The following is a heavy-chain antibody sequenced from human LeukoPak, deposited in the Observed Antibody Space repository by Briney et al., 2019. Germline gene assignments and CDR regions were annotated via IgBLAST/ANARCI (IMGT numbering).Heavy chain of an antibody. J-gene: IGHJ4*02. D-gene: IGHD3-10*01. CDR1: GFTVSSNY. Sequence: GGSLRLSCAASGFTVSSNYMGWVRQAPEKGLEWVSTISVSGGSTYYADSVKGRFTISRDNSKNTLYLQMNSLRAEDTAVYYCAKRVSYDSGSHFDYWGQGTLVTVSS. CDR2: ISVSGGST. V-gene: IGHV3-23*01. CDR3: AKRVSYDSGSHFDY.